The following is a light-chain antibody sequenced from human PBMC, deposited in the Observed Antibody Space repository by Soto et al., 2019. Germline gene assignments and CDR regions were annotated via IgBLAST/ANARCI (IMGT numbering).Light chain of an antibody. V-gene: IGKV3-15*01. CDR2: AAS. Sequence: VMTPSPATLAVSPRDKVSLSCRANQTISNMLAWYQQKPGQAPRLLIYAASTRATGVSARFSGSGSGTEFTLTISSLQSEDFTIYYCQYYNNWLATFGGGTKVDIK. CDR1: QTISNM. CDR3: QYYNNWLAT. J-gene: IGKJ4*01.